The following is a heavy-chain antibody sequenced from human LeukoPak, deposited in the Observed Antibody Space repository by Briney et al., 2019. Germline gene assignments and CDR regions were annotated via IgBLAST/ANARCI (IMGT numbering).Heavy chain of an antibody. CDR3: ASGTDDYIVATTSFEY. Sequence: SVKVSCKASGDSFSTYVISWVRQAPGQGLEWMGGVIPMVGTANIAQKFQGRVTITADESTSTAYMELSSLRSDDTAVYYCASGTDDYIVATTSFEYWGQGTLVTVSS. V-gene: IGHV1-69*13. CDR1: GDSFSTYV. D-gene: IGHD5-12*01. CDR2: VIPMVGTA. J-gene: IGHJ4*02.